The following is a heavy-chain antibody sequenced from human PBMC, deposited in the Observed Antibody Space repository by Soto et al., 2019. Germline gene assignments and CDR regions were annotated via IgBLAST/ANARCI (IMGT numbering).Heavy chain of an antibody. J-gene: IGHJ6*02. CDR1: GFTFSSYA. V-gene: IGHV3-23*01. CDR2: ISGSGGST. D-gene: IGHD3-10*01. Sequence: GGSLRLSCAASGFTFSSYAMSWVRQAPGKGLEWVSAISGSGGSTYYADSVKGRFTISRDNSKNTLCLQVNSLRAEDTAVYYCAKPRDHYYGSGTRYGMDVWGQGTTVTVSS. CDR3: AKPRDHYYGSGTRYGMDV.